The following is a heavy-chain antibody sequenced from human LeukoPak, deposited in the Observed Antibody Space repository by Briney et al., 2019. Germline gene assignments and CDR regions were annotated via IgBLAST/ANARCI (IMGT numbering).Heavy chain of an antibody. D-gene: IGHD2-15*01. CDR1: GFTFSSYS. CDR2: ISSSSSYI. Sequence: GSLRLSCAASGFTFSSYSMNWVRQAPGKGLEWVSSISSSSSYIYYADSVKGRFTISRDNAKNSLYLQMNSLRAEDTAVYYCARQVATRLDPWAREPWSPSPQ. J-gene: IGHJ5*02. V-gene: IGHV3-21*01. CDR3: ARQVATRLDP.